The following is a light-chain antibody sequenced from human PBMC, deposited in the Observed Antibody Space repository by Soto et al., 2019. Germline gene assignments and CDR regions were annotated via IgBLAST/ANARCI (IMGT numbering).Light chain of an antibody. CDR3: QQYNDWPPGYT. Sequence: EIVITQSPATLSVSRGERATLHCRASQSVSSNLGWYQHKPGQAPRLLIYGASTRATGIPARFSGSGSGTDFTLTISGLQSEDFAVYYCQQYNDWPPGYTFGQGTKVDIK. V-gene: IGKV3-15*01. J-gene: IGKJ2*01. CDR1: QSVSSN. CDR2: GAS.